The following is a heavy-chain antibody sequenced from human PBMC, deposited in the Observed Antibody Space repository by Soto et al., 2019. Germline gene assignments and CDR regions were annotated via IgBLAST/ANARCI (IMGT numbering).Heavy chain of an antibody. CDR2: VYFDGST. V-gene: IGHV4-39*02. Sequence: KPSETLSLTCIVSGGSISGTTYYWAWIRQPPGKGLEWIGSVYFDGSTYYNPSLKSRVTISVDTSMNHFSLRLTSVTAADTALYYCARGGISRIYQLPPFDPWGQGTLVTVSS. J-gene: IGHJ5*02. CDR3: ARGGISRIYQLPPFDP. D-gene: IGHD2-2*01. CDR1: GGSISGTTYY.